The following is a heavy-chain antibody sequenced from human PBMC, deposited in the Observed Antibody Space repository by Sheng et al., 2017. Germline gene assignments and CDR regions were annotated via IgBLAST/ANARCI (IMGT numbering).Heavy chain of an antibody. V-gene: IGHV3-33*01. J-gene: IGHJ6*03. CDR1: GFTFSSYG. CDR3: ARDPRSRDYYLLHGR. CDR2: IWYDGSNK. Sequence: QVQLVESGGGVVQPGRSLRLSCAASGFTFSSYGMHWVRQAPGKGLEWVAVIWYDGSNKYYADSVKGRFTISRDNSKNTLYLQMNSLRAEDTAVYYCARDPRSRDYYLLHGRLGPRDHGHRLL.